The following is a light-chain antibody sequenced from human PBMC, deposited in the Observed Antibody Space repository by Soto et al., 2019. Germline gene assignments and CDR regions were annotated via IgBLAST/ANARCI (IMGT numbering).Light chain of an antibody. V-gene: IGLV2-18*02. CDR1: SSDVGNYNR. Sequence: QSALTQPPSASGSPGQSVTISCTGTSSDVGNYNRVSWYQQPPGTAPKLMIYEVSNRPSGVPDRFSGSKSGNTASLTISGLQAEDEADYYCSSYTSSSTHGFGTGTKVTVL. CDR3: SSYTSSSTHG. CDR2: EVS. J-gene: IGLJ1*01.